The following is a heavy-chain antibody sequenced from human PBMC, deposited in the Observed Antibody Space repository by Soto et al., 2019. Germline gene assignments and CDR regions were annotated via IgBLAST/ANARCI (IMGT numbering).Heavy chain of an antibody. J-gene: IGHJ6*03. D-gene: IGHD6-6*01. CDR2: IYYSGST. Sequence: QLQLQESGPGLVKPSETLSLTCTVSGGSISSSSYYWGWIRQPPGKGLEWIGSIYYSGSTNYNPSLKSRVTISVDTSKNQFSLKLSSVTAADTAVYYCARVGQLAPNYYMDVWGKGTTVTVSS. V-gene: IGHV4-39*07. CDR1: GGSISSSSYY. CDR3: ARVGQLAPNYYMDV.